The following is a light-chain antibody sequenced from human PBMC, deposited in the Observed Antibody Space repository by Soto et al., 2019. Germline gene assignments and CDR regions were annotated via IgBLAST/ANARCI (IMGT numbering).Light chain of an antibody. CDR3: AAWDDSLNGLYV. CDR2: SNN. Sequence: QSVLTHPPSASGSPGQRVTISCSGRTSNIGSNTVNWYQQLPGTAPKLLIYSNNQRPSGVPDRFSGSKSGTSASLAISGLQSEDEADYYCAAWDDSLNGLYVFGTGTKLTVL. V-gene: IGLV1-44*01. CDR1: TSNIGSNT. J-gene: IGLJ1*01.